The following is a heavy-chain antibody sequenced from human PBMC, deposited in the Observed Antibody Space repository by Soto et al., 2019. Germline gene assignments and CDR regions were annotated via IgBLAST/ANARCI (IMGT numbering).Heavy chain of an antibody. J-gene: IGHJ4*02. CDR2: INPNSGDT. CDR1: GYTFTGSS. D-gene: IGHD7-27*01. V-gene: IGHV1-2*02. Sequence: QVQLVRCGAEVKKPGASVNVSCEASGYTFTGSSIHGVRQALGQGLEWMGYINPNSGDTIFAQKVQGRVPMTSDAASSTANMELRRVAADDTAVYYCARDLTGDPNYWGQGTLVSVSS. CDR3: ARDLTGDPNY.